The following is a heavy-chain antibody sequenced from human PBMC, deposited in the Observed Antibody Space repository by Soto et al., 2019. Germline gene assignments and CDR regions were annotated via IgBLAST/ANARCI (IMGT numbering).Heavy chain of an antibody. CDR1: GFTFTRSA. D-gene: IGHD1-26*01. Sequence: SVKVSCKASGFTFTRSAVQWVRQPRGQRLEGIGGVVVDGANTHYAQKFQERVTITRDMSTSTANMELSSLRAEDTAVYYCAAVPFSTTTDFYNSFGSWGQGTLVTVSS. V-gene: IGHV1-58*01. J-gene: IGHJ5*01. CDR2: VVVDGANT. CDR3: AAVPFSTTTDFYNSFGS.